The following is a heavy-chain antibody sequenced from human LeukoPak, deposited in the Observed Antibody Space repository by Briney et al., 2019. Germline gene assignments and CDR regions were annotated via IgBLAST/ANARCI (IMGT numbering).Heavy chain of an antibody. D-gene: IGHD3-10*01. CDR2: IIPIFGTA. J-gene: IGHJ3*02. V-gene: IGHV1-69*01. Sequence: SVKVSCKASGGTFSSYAISWVRQAHGQGLEWMGGIIPIFGTANYAQKFQGRVTITADESTSTAYMELSSLRSEDTAVYYCARLITMVRGVIISQDAFDIWGQGTMVTVSS. CDR1: GGTFSSYA. CDR3: ARLITMVRGVIISQDAFDI.